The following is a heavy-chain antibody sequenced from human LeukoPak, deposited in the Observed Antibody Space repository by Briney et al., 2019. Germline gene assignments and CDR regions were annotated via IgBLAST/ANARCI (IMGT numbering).Heavy chain of an antibody. D-gene: IGHD2-8*02. V-gene: IGHV3-23*01. CDR3: ATYRQVLLPFES. Sequence: GGSLRLSCAASGFTFSTFAMIWVRQPPGKGLEWVSSIFPSGGEIHYADSVRGRFTISRDNSKSTLSLQMNSLRAEDTAIYYCATYRQVLLPFESWGQGSLVTVSS. CDR1: GFTFSTFA. J-gene: IGHJ4*02. CDR2: IFPSGGEI.